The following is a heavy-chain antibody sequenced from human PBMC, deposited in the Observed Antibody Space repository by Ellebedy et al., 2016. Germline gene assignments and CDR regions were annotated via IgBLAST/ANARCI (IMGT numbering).Heavy chain of an antibody. CDR1: GFNDHN. CDR3: ARGHCSGHWSCYSPYSVMDV. Sequence: GGSLRLSCVDSGFNDHNMNWVRQAPGKGLEWVSSISSRGTDVSYADSVKGRFTISRDNLKNLVFLDIDSLRAEDTAVYYCARGHCSGHWSCYSPYSVMDVWGQGTTVTVSS. V-gene: IGHV3-21*01. CDR2: ISSRGTDV. D-gene: IGHD2-15*01. J-gene: IGHJ6*02.